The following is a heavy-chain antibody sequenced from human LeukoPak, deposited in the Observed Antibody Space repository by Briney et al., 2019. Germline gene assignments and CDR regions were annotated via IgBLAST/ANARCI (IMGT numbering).Heavy chain of an antibody. CDR2: ISYDGSNK. Sequence: GGSLRLSCEASRFTFRTYAMHWVRQAPGKGLEWVAVISYDGSNKYYADSVKGRFTISRDNSKNTLYLQMNSLRAEDTAVYYCAKASFMITFGGVIDHWGQGTLVTVSS. CDR3: AKASFMITFGGVIDH. D-gene: IGHD3-16*01. J-gene: IGHJ5*02. V-gene: IGHV3-30*04. CDR1: RFTFRTYA.